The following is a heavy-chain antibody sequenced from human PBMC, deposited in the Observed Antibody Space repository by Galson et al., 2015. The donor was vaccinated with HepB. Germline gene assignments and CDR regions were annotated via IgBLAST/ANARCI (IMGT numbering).Heavy chain of an antibody. D-gene: IGHD3-3*01. CDR1: GFTFSSYA. CDR2: ISGSGGTT. V-gene: IGHV3-23*01. CDR3: ARTFWSGYYGVDY. Sequence: SLRLSCAASGFTFSSYAMSWVRQAPGKGLELVSAISGSGGTTYYADSVKGRFTISRDNSKNTLYLQMNSLRAEDTAVYYCARTFWSGYYGVDYWGQGALVTVSS. J-gene: IGHJ4*02.